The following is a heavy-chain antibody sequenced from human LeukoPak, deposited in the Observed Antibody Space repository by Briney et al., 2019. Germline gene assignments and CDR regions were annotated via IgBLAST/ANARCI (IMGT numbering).Heavy chain of an antibody. CDR3: ARHDYGGKATFDY. D-gene: IGHD4-23*01. V-gene: IGHV4-34*01. J-gene: IGHJ4*02. Sequence: GSLRLSCAASGFTFSSYAMSWVRQPPGKGLEWIGEINHSGSTNYNPSLKSRVTISVDTSKNQFSLKLSSVTAADTAVYYCARHDYGGKATFDYWGQGTLVTVSS. CDR2: INHSGST. CDR1: GFTFSSYA.